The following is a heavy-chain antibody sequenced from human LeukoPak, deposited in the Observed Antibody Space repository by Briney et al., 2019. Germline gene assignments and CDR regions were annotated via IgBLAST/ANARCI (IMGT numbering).Heavy chain of an antibody. CDR1: GFTFTRYC. V-gene: IGHV1-18*01. J-gene: IGHJ6*02. CDR2: ITDYNGNT. D-gene: IGHD2-8*01. Sequence: SVKLSCKASGFTFTRYCITWVRQAPGKGHEWMGWITDYNGNTNYAQKYQGRVTMTTDTSTRTAYMELRSLRSDDTAVYYCARVVRSDSFDYDYYYAMDVWGQGTRSPSP. CDR3: ARVVRSDSFDYDYYYAMDV.